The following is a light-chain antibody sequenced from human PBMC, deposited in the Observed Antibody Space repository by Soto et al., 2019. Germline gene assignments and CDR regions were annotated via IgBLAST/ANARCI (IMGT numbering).Light chain of an antibody. CDR1: QSVKTF. J-gene: IGKJ5*01. Sequence: EIVLTQSPATVSLSPGESATLSCRASQSVKTFLVWYQQKPAQAPRLLIYDASHRATGIPDRFSGSGSGTDFTLTISRLEPEDFALYYCQQYGSSPRISFGQGTRLEIK. CDR2: DAS. V-gene: IGKV3-20*01. CDR3: QQYGSSPRIS.